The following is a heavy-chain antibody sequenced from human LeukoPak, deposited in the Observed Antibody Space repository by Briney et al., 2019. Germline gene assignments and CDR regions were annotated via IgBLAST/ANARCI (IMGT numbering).Heavy chain of an antibody. J-gene: IGHJ5*02. Sequence: ASVKVSCKASGYTFTSYDINWVRQATGQGLEWMGWMNPNSGNTGYAQKFQGRVTMTRNTSISTAYMELSSLRSEDTAVYYCARVVDGSATFNRFDPWGQGTLVTVSS. V-gene: IGHV1-8*01. CDR3: ARVVDGSATFNRFDP. CDR2: MNPNSGNT. D-gene: IGHD3-16*01. CDR1: GYTFTSYD.